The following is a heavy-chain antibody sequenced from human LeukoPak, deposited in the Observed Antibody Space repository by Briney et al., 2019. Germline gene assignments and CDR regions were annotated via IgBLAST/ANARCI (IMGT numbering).Heavy chain of an antibody. CDR1: GYTFNTYW. Sequence: GESLKSSCKGSGYTFNTYWIAWVRQMPGKGLEWMGIIYPGDSDTRYSPSFQGQVTISADKSIGTAYLQWSSLKASDTATYYCARRIAVAGTGYYGLDVWGQGTTVTVSS. J-gene: IGHJ6*02. D-gene: IGHD6-19*01. CDR3: ARRIAVAGTGYYGLDV. V-gene: IGHV5-51*01. CDR2: IYPGDSDT.